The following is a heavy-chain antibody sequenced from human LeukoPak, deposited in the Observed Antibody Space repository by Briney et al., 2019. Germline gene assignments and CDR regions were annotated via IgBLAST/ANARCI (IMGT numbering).Heavy chain of an antibody. CDR1: GYTSTSYY. Sequence: ASVKVSCKASGYTSTSYYIHWVRQAPGQGLEWMGIIIPSASSTRYAQKFQDRVTMTRDTSTSTVYMELSSLRSDDTAMYYCAREAIVTTRRTFDLDYWGPGTLVTVSS. D-gene: IGHD4-11*01. V-gene: IGHV1-46*01. J-gene: IGHJ4*02. CDR2: IIPSASST. CDR3: AREAIVTTRRTFDLDY.